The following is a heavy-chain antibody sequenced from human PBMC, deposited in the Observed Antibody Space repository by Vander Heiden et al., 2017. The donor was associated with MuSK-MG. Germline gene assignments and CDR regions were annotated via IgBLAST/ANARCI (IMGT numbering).Heavy chain of an antibody. Sequence: EVELVESGGVLVQPGGSLRLSCGASGFTFTSHGMNWVRQAPGKGLEWISYIGLTEATTYYADSVKDRFTVYRDNAKNSLSLQMDSLRAEDTAVYYCARKKTGAHIFDHWGQGTLVTVAS. J-gene: IGHJ4*02. CDR2: IGLTEATT. CDR1: GFTFTSHG. CDR3: ARKKTGAHIFDH. V-gene: IGHV3-48*04.